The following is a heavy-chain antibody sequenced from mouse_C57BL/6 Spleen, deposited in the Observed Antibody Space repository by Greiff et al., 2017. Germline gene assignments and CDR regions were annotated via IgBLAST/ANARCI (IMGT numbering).Heavy chain of an antibody. D-gene: IGHD2-2*01. Sequence: EVQLQQSGPELVKPGASVKISCKASGYSFTGYYMNWVQQSPEKSLEWIGEINPSTGGTTYNQKFKAKATLTVDKSSSTAYMQLKILTSEDSAVYYCARDSTMVREGYFDVWGTGTTVTVSS. CDR3: ARDSTMVREGYFDV. CDR2: INPSTGGT. CDR1: GYSFTGYY. V-gene: IGHV1-42*01. J-gene: IGHJ1*03.